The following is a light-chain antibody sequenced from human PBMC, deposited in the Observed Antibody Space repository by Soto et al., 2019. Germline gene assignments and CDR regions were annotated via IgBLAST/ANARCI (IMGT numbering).Light chain of an antibody. V-gene: IGKV1-5*01. CDR2: GAS. CDR3: QEYDSYPFT. J-gene: IGKJ4*01. CDR1: QSISSW. Sequence: DIHMTQSPSTLSASVGDRVTITCRASQSISSWLAWCQQKPGQAPKVLMYGASTLESGVPSRISGSGSGTEFTLTISSLQPDDFATYYDQEYDSYPFTFGGGTKVEIK.